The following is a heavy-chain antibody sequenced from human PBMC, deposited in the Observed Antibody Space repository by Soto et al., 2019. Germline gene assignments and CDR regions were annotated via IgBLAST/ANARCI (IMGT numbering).Heavy chain of an antibody. CDR2: FDPEDGET. J-gene: IGHJ6*02. D-gene: IGHD2-15*01. V-gene: IGHV1-24*01. CDR1: GYTLTELS. CDR3: ATDPKGSYYYYGMDV. Sequence: ASVKVSCKVSGYTLTELSMHWVRQAPGKGLEWMGGFDPEDGETIYAQKFQGRVTVTEDTSTDTAYMELSSLRSEDTGVYYCATDPKGSYYYYGMDVWGQGTTVTVSS.